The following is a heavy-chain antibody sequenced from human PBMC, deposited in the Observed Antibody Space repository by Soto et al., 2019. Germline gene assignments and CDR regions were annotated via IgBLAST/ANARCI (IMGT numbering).Heavy chain of an antibody. J-gene: IGHJ1*01. V-gene: IGHV1-18*01. CDR3: ARDLGIAVAGLFQD. Sequence: QVQPVQSGAEVKKPGASIKVSCKASGYMFTSYGINWVRQAPGQGPEWMGWISTYNGNTNYAQKHQGRVTMTTDTTTSTAYMELKSLRSDDTAVYYCARDLGIAVAGLFQDWGQGTLVIVSS. D-gene: IGHD6-19*01. CDR1: GYMFTSYG. CDR2: ISTYNGNT.